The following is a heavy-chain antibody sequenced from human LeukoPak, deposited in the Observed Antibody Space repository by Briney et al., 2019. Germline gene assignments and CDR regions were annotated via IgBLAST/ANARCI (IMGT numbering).Heavy chain of an antibody. D-gene: IGHD1-1*01. V-gene: IGHV1-46*01. CDR3: ARDRLEDRYYYYGMDV. CDR2: INPSGGST. Sequence: ASVKVSCKVSGYTFTSYYMHWVRQAPGQGLEWMGIINPSGGSTSYAQRFQGRVTMTRDTSTSTVYMELSSLRSEDTAVYYCARDRLEDRYYYYGMDVWGQGTTVTVSS. CDR1: GYTFTSYY. J-gene: IGHJ6*02.